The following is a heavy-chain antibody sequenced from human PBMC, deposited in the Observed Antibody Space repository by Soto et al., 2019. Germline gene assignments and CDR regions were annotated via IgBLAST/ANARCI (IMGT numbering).Heavy chain of an antibody. Sequence: VASVKVSCKASGYTFTSYGISWVRQAPGQGLEWMGWISAYNGNTNYAQKLQGRVTMTTDTSTSTAYMELRSLRSDHTAVYYCARAGITIFGVVIRSGAYWGQGTLVTVSP. CDR3: ARAGITIFGVVIRSGAY. J-gene: IGHJ4*02. CDR2: ISAYNGNT. D-gene: IGHD3-3*01. CDR1: GYTFTSYG. V-gene: IGHV1-18*04.